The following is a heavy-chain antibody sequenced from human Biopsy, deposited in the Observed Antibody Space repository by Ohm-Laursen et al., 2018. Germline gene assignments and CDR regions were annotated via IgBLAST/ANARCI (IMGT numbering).Heavy chain of an antibody. CDR1: GYSFTNFG. CDR3: ARGSVAGMVVALDFDV. D-gene: IGHD2-15*01. CDR2: ISTYHGRA. Sequence: SVKVSCKGSGYSFTNFGITWVRQAPGQGLEWLGRISTYHGRADYAQKFQGRVTMTTDTATTTAYLELQSLTSDDTAVYFCARGSVAGMVVALDFDVWGQGTLVTVSS. J-gene: IGHJ4*02. V-gene: IGHV1-18*01.